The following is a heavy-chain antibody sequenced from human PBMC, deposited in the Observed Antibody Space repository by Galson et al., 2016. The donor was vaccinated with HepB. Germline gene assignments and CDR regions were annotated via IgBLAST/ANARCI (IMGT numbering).Heavy chain of an antibody. Sequence: SLRLSCAASGFTFSTYTMNWVRQAPGKGLEWVSYISSTSTYIDYADLVKGRFTISRENAKNSLYLQMNSLRAEDTAVYYCARDRSRFSSGYYTGARDVFAIWGQGTVVTVSS. CDR3: ARDRSRFSSGYYTGARDVFAI. D-gene: IGHD3-3*01. J-gene: IGHJ3*02. CDR1: GFTFSTYT. CDR2: ISSTSTYI. V-gene: IGHV3-21*01.